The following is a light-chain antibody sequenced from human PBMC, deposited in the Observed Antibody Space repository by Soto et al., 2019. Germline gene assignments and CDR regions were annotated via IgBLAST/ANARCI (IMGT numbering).Light chain of an antibody. CDR2: DVS. J-gene: IGLJ2*01. V-gene: IGLV2-14*01. Sequence: QSALTQPASVSGSPGQSITISCTGTSSDVGGYNYVSWYQQHPDKAPKLMIYDVSNRPSGVSNRSSGSKSGNTASLTISGFQAEHEADYYCSSYTSSSTLVVFGGGTKLTVL. CDR1: SSDVGGYNY. CDR3: SSYTSSSTLVV.